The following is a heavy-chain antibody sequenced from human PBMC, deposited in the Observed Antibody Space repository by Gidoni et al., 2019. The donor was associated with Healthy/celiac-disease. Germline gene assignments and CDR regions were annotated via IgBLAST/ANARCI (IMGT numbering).Heavy chain of an antibody. J-gene: IGHJ4*02. CDR3: ARSPHMVQGVIPDY. D-gene: IGHD3-10*01. V-gene: IGHV3-48*01. Sequence: EVQLVESGGGLVQPGGSLRLSCAASGFTFSSYSMNWVRQAPGKGLEWVSYISSSSSTIYYADSVKGRFTISRDNAKNSLYLQMNSLRAEDTAVYYCARSPHMVQGVIPDYWGQGTLVTVSS. CDR1: GFTFSSYS. CDR2: ISSSSSTI.